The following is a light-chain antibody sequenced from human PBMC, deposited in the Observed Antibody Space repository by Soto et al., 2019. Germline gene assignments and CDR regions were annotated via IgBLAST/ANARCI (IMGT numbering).Light chain of an antibody. V-gene: IGKV3-20*01. CDR2: GAS. J-gene: IGKJ2*01. CDR3: QRYGSSLYT. Sequence: EIVLTQSPGTLSLSPGERATLSCRASQSVSSVSLAWYQQKPGQAPRLLIYGASSRATGIPDRFSGSGSVTDFTLIISRLEPEDFAVYYCQRYGSSLYTFGQGTKLEIK. CDR1: QSVSSVS.